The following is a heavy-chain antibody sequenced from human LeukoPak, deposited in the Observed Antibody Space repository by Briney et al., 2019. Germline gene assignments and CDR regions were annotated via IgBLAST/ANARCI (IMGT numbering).Heavy chain of an antibody. Sequence: PGGSLRLSCAASGFTFSSYSMNWVRQAPGKGLEWVSSISSSSSYIYYADSVKGRFTISRDNAKNSLYLQMNSLRAEDTAVYYCAGLKTRGYYYMDVWGKGTTVTVSS. V-gene: IGHV3-21*01. CDR3: AGLKTRGYYYMDV. CDR1: GFTFSSYS. J-gene: IGHJ6*03. D-gene: IGHD3-10*01. CDR2: ISSSSSYI.